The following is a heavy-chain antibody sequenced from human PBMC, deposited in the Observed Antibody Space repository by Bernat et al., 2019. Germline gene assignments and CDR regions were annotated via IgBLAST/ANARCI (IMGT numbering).Heavy chain of an antibody. D-gene: IGHD3-10*01. CDR2: LNPSGGTT. Sequence: QGQLVQSGPEVKRPGASVKLYCKASGYTFTRYYIHWVRQAPGQGLERMGILNPSGGTTAYAQRFQDRVTVTRDTSTGTVYMELSSLRSEDTAVYFCAQDYFSSGSNAANFFDYWGQGTLVTVSS. J-gene: IGHJ4*02. CDR3: AQDYFSSGSNAANFFDY. CDR1: GYTFTRYY. V-gene: IGHV1-46*03.